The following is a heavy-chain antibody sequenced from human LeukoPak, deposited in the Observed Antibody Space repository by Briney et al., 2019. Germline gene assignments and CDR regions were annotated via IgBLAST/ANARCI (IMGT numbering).Heavy chain of an antibody. V-gene: IGHV4-39*02. J-gene: IGHJ6*02. Sequence: PSETLPLTCIVSGGSISSISSNNYHWGWIRQPPGKGLEWIGSIYYSGSTYYNPSLKSRVTISVDTSKNQFSLKLSSVTAADTALYYCAREMGVVTAHGIDVWGQGTTVTVSS. CDR1: GGSISSISSNNYH. CDR3: AREMGVVTAHGIDV. CDR2: IYYSGST. D-gene: IGHD4-23*01.